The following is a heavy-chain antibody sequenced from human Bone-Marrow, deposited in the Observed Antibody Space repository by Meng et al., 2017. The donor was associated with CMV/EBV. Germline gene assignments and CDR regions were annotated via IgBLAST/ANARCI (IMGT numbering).Heavy chain of an antibody. CDR3: ARVPGGPYYFDY. Sequence: LRLSCTVSGGSISSGGYYWSWIRQHPGKGLEWIGYIYYSGSTYYNPSLKSRVTISVDTSKNQFSLKLSSVTAADTAVYYCARVPGGPYYFDYWGQGTLVTVSS. V-gene: IGHV4-31*03. J-gene: IGHJ4*02. CDR2: IYYSGST. CDR1: GGSISSGGYY. D-gene: IGHD3-10*01.